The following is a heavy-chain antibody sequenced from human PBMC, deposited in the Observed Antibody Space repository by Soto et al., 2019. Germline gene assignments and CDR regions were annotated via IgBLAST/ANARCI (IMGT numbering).Heavy chain of an antibody. CDR1: SGSISSSNW. CDR2: IYHSGST. V-gene: IGHV4-4*02. D-gene: IGHD6-6*01. CDR3: ARVLGGRPGRSSINY. J-gene: IGHJ4*02. Sequence: SETLSLTCAVSSGSISSSNWWSWFRQPPGKGLEWIGEIYHSGSTNYNPSLKSRVTISVDKSKNQFSLKLSSVTAADTAVYYCARVLGGRPGRSSINYWGPGTLVTVSS.